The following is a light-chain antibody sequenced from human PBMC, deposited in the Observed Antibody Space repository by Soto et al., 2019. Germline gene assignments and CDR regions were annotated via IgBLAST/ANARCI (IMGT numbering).Light chain of an antibody. CDR3: QQYGSSLFT. CDR2: GTS. CDR1: QSVSSKC. J-gene: IGKJ3*01. V-gene: IGKV3-20*01. Sequence: DIVLTQSPGTLSLSPGERATLSCRASQSVSSKCLAWYQQKPGQPPRVLIYGTSIRATGIPERFSGGGSGTDFTLTITSLESEDFAVYYCQQYGSSLFTFGPGTKVDFK.